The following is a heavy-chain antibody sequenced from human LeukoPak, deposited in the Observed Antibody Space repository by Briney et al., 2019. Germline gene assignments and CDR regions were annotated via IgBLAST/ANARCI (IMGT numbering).Heavy chain of an antibody. CDR2: IYYSGDT. CDR3: VRGPYGSGISDWFDP. V-gene: IGHV4-59*01. Sequence: SETLSLTCTVSDGAIAGYSWSWIRQAPGKGLEWIGYIYYSGDTNYNPSLQSRVTVSVDTSKNQFSLRLTSVSAADTAVYYCVRGPYGSGISDWFDPWGQGTQVIVSS. J-gene: IGHJ5*02. D-gene: IGHD3-10*01. CDR1: DGAIAGYS.